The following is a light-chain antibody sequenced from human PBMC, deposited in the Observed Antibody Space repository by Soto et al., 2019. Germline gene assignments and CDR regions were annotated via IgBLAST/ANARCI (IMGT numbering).Light chain of an antibody. V-gene: IGLV2-8*01. CDR3: SSYAGSNNYV. J-gene: IGLJ1*01. Sequence: QSALTQPPSASGSPGQSVTISCTGTSGDVGGYNYVSWYQQHPGKAPKLMIFEVSERPSGVPDRFSASKSGNTASLTVSGLQAEYEADSYCSSYAGSNNYVFLTVTKVTVL. CDR1: SGDVGGYNY. CDR2: EVS.